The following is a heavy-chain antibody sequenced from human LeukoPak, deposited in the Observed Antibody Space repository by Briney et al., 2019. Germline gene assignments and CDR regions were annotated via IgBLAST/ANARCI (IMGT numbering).Heavy chain of an antibody. CDR2: INQDGSDK. CDR1: ASSFTSYW. V-gene: IGHV3-7*01. Sequence: GGSLRLSCAASASSFTSYWMTWVCQAPGKGLEWVANINQDGSDKNYVDSVKGRFTISRDNAKNSLYLQMNSLRAEYTAVYYCARDKGGLGLQLWCQNYYFDYWGQGTLVTVSS. CDR3: ARDKGGLGLQLWCQNYYFDY. D-gene: IGHD5-18*01. J-gene: IGHJ4*02.